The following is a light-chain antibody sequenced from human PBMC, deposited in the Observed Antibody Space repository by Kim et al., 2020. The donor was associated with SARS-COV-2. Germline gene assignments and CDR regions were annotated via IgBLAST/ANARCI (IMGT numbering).Light chain of an antibody. V-gene: IGKV1-39*01. CDR1: QSISSY. CDR3: QQTYSTPLT. CDR2: TTS. Sequence: DIQMTQSPSSLSASVGDRVTITCRASQSISSYLNWYQQKPGKAPKLLIYTTSSLKRGVPSRFSGSGSGTYFTLTITSLQPEDFATYYCQQTYSTPLTFGGGTKVDIK. J-gene: IGKJ4*01.